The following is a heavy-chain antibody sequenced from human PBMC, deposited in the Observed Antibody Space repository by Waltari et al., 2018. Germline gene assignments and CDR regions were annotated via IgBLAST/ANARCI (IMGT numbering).Heavy chain of an antibody. Sequence: QVQLQESGPGLVKPSQTLSLTCTVSGGSISSGSYYWSWIRQPAGKGLEWIGRIYTSGSTNYNPSLKSRVTISVDTSKNQFSLKLSSVTAADTAVYYCARDRFPHYYDSSGALGYWGQGTLVTVSS. CDR1: GGSISSGSYY. D-gene: IGHD3-22*01. J-gene: IGHJ4*02. CDR2: IYTSGST. V-gene: IGHV4-61*02. CDR3: ARDRFPHYYDSSGALGY.